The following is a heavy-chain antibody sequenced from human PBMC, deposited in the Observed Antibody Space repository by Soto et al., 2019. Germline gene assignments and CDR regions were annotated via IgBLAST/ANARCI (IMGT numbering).Heavy chain of an antibody. J-gene: IGHJ6*02. CDR2: INHSGST. CDR3: ARGYDYVWGSYPHYYYGMDV. D-gene: IGHD3-16*02. Sequence: SETLSLTCAVYGGSFSGYYWSWIRRPPGKGLEWIGEINHSGSTNYNPSLKSRVTISVDTSKNQFSLKLSSVTAADTAVYYCARGYDYVWGSYPHYYYGMDVWGQGTTVTVSS. V-gene: IGHV4-34*01. CDR1: GGSFSGYY.